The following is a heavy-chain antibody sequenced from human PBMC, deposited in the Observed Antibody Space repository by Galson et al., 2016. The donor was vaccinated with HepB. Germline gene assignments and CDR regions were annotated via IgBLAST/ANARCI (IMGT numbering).Heavy chain of an antibody. CDR3: ARVGRVGTTTFDY. CDR2: IYYSGST. J-gene: IGHJ4*02. D-gene: IGHD5-12*01. Sequence: SETLSLTCTVSGGSISSYYWRWIRQTPGKGLEWIGCIYYSGSTKYNPSLKSRVPISVDPSKNQFSLKLSPVTAADTAVYYCARVGRVGTTTFDYWGQGALVTVSS. V-gene: IGHV4-59*01. CDR1: GGSISSYY.